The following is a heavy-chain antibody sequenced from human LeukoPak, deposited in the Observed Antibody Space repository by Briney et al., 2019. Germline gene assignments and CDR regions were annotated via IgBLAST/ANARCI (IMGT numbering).Heavy chain of an antibody. CDR1: RFTFRNYE. Sequence: PGGSLRLSCAASRFTFRNYEMNWVRQSPGKGLEWISYINSAGTSTFYADSVKGRFTISRDNAKNSLYLQMNSLRAEDTAVYYCARRSGSYYYFDYWGQGTLVTVSS. CDR2: INSAGTST. CDR3: ARRSGSYYYFDY. J-gene: IGHJ4*02. V-gene: IGHV3-48*03. D-gene: IGHD1-26*01.